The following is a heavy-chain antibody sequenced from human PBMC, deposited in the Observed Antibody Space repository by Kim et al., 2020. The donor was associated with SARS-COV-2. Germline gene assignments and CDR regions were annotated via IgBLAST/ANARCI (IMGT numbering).Heavy chain of an antibody. J-gene: IGHJ4*02. Sequence: SSVKVSCKASGGTFSSYAISWVRQAPGQGLEWMGGIIPIFGTANYAQKFQGRVTITADESTSTAYMELSSLRSEDTAVYYCASDIRRDGYNLAFDYWGQGTLVTVSS. CDR2: IIPIFGTA. D-gene: IGHD5-12*01. V-gene: IGHV1-69*13. CDR1: GGTFSSYA. CDR3: ASDIRRDGYNLAFDY.